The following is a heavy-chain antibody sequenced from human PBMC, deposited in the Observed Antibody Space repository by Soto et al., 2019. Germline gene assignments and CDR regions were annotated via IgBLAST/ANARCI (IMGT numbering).Heavy chain of an antibody. CDR2: ISSSSSYI. V-gene: IGHV3-21*01. J-gene: IGHJ4*02. Sequence: EVQLVESGGGLVKPGESLRISCAASGFSFSTYTMDWVRQAPGKGLEWVSSISSSSSYICYADLVKGRFTISRDKARNSLFLQMDGLRVQDTAVYFCARGGAYCSIERREYGYCGQRTLVTVSS. D-gene: IGHD1-26*01. CDR3: ARGGAYCSIERREYGY. CDR1: GFSFSTYT.